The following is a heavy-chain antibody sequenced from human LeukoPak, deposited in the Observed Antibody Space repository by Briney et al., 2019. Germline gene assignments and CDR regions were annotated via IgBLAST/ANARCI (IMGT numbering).Heavy chain of an antibody. D-gene: IGHD1-26*01. V-gene: IGHV3-53*01. J-gene: IGHJ4*02. CDR1: GFTVSSNY. CDR2: IYGGGST. Sequence: GGSLRLSCAASGFTVSSNYMSGVRQAPGKGLEWVSVIYGGGSTYYADSVKGRFTISRDNSRNTLYLQMNSLRAEDTAVYYCAREASGSYFANWGQGTLVTVSS. CDR3: AREASGSYFAN.